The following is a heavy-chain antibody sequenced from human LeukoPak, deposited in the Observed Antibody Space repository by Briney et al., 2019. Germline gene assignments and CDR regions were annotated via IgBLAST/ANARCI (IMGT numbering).Heavy chain of an antibody. CDR3: AGWAYDSSGYRLDY. V-gene: IGHV4-59*01. D-gene: IGHD3-22*01. J-gene: IGHJ4*02. CDR1: GGSISRYY. CDR2: ISYSGST. Sequence: SEALSLTCAVSGGSISRYYWTWIRQPPGKALEWIGYISYSGSTNYNPSLKSRVTVSVDTSKNQFSLKLSSVTAADTAMYYCAGWAYDSSGYRLDYWGQGTLVTVSS.